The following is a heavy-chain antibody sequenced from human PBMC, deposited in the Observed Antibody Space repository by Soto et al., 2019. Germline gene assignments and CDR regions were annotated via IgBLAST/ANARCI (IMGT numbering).Heavy chain of an antibody. CDR2: ISGSGGST. CDR3: AKGGGLYGSGSYYYYGMDV. V-gene: IGHV3-23*01. J-gene: IGHJ6*02. D-gene: IGHD3-10*01. CDR1: GFTFSSYA. Sequence: GGSLRLSCAASGFTFSSYAMSWVRQAPGKGLEWVSAISGSGGSTYYADSVKGRFTISRDNSTNTLYLQMNSLRAEDTAVYYCAKGGGLYGSGSYYYYGMDVWGQGTTVTVSS.